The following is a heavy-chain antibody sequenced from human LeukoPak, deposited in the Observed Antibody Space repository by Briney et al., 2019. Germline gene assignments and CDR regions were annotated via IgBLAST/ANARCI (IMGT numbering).Heavy chain of an antibody. CDR2: MNPNSGDT. D-gene: IGHD2-15*01. J-gene: IGHJ4*02. CDR3: ARSRLGYCSGGACYASDY. CDR1: GYTFTTKY. Sequence: ASVKVSCKASGYTFTTKYMHWVRQAPGQGLEWMGWMNPNSGDTKYAQKFQGRVTMTRDTPISTAYMELSSLRSDDTAVYYCARSRLGYCSGGACYASDYWGQGTLVTVSS. V-gene: IGHV1-2*02.